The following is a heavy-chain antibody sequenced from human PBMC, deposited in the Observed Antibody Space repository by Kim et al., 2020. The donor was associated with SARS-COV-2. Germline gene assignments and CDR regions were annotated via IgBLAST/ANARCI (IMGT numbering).Heavy chain of an antibody. CDR2: IYYSGST. CDR1: GGSISSSSYY. D-gene: IGHD4-17*01. Sequence: SETLSLTCTVSGGSISSSSYYWGWIRQPPGKGLEWIGSIYYSGSTYYNPSLKSRVTISVDTSKNQFSLKLSSVTAADTAVYYCAIGWVYGVYVFDYWGQG. V-gene: IGHV4-39*07. CDR3: AIGWVYGVYVFDY. J-gene: IGHJ4*02.